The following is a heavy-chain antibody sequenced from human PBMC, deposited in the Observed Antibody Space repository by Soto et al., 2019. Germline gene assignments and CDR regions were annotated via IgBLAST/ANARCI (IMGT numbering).Heavy chain of an antibody. J-gene: IGHJ5*02. CDR1: GGSIISSSYY. Sequence: SETLSLTCIVSGGSIISSSYYWVWIRQPPGKGLEWIGDVYYSGTTHYIPSLKSRVTISVDTSKNQFSLRLSSVTAADTAVYYCARLRPPGNWFDPWGQGTLVTVSS. V-gene: IGHV4-39*01. CDR2: VYYSGTT. CDR3: ARLRPPGNWFDP.